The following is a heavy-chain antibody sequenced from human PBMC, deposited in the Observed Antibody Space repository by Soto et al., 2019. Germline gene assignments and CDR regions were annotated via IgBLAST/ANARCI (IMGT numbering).Heavy chain of an antibody. CDR3: VKDISGRGSYYYYYGMDV. CDR2: ISWNSANM. Sequence: EVQLVESGGGLVQPGGSLRLSCAASGFTFDDYAMHWVRQAPGKGLEWVSGISWNSANMNYVDSVKARFTISRDNAKNSLSLQMNSLREEDTALYYCVKDISGRGSYYYYYGMDVW. CDR1: GFTFDDYA. D-gene: IGHD3-16*01. J-gene: IGHJ6*01. V-gene: IGHV3-9*01.